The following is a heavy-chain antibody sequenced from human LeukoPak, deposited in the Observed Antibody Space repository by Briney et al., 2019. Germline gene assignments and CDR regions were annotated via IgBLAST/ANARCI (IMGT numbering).Heavy chain of an antibody. Sequence: PGRSLRLSCAASGFTFDDYAMHWVRQAPGKGLGWVSGIRWNSGSIGYADSVQGRFTISRDNAKASLYLQMNSLRAEDTALYYCAKDPFGSSGDYWGQGTLVTVSS. CDR2: IRWNSGSI. D-gene: IGHD1-26*01. J-gene: IGHJ4*02. CDR1: GFTFDDYA. CDR3: AKDPFGSSGDY. V-gene: IGHV3-9*01.